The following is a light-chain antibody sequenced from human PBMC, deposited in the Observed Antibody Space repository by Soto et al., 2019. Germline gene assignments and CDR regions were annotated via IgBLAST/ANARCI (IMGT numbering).Light chain of an antibody. J-gene: IGKJ1*01. CDR3: QHNSAFPST. CDR2: GAS. CDR1: RDISNS. V-gene: IGKV1-12*01. Sequence: DIQMTQSPSSVSASVGDRLTITCRASRDISNSLAWYQQTPGKAPKLLLRGASSLHRGVPSRFSGGAAGTESTPTISSLQPEDVATYYCQHNSAFPSTFGQGTKVDVK.